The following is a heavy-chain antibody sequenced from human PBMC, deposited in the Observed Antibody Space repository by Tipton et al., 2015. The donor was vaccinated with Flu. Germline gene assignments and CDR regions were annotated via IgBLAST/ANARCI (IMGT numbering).Heavy chain of an antibody. Sequence: SLRLSCAASGFTFSSYSMNRVRQAPGKGLEWVSAISGSGGSTYYADSVKGRFTISRDNSKNTLYLQMNSLRAEDTAVYYCAKVAAAGPLDYWGQGTLVTVSS. V-gene: IGHV3-23*01. CDR3: AKVAAAGPLDY. D-gene: IGHD6-13*01. J-gene: IGHJ4*02. CDR2: ISGSGGST. CDR1: GFTFSSYS.